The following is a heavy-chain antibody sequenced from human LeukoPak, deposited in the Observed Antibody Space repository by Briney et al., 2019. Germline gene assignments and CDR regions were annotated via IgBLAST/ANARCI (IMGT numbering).Heavy chain of an antibody. CDR2: ISAYTAHR. V-gene: IGHV1-18*01. CDR3: ARDEYNTPGNWFDP. J-gene: IGHJ5*02. CDR1: GYMFTRYG. D-gene: IGHD1-14*01. Sequence: GDSVKVSCKASGYMFTRYGISWVRQAPGQGLEWLGWISAYTAHRNYAEKVQDRVTMTTDTSSSTAYLELRSLTSDDTAVYYCARDEYNTPGNWFDPWGQGTLVTVSS.